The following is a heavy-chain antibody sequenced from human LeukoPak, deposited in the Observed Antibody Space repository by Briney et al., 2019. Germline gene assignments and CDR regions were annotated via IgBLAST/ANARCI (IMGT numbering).Heavy chain of an antibody. V-gene: IGHV3-21*01. D-gene: IGHD5-12*01. J-gene: IGHJ4*02. CDR1: GFTFSSYS. Sequence: GGSLRLSCAASGFTFSSYSMNWVRQAPGKGLEWVSSISSSSSYIYYADSVKGRFTISRDNAKNSLYLQMNSLRAEDTAVYYCARGGYSGSSHFDYWGQGTLVTVSS. CDR2: ISSSSSYI. CDR3: ARGGYSGSSHFDY.